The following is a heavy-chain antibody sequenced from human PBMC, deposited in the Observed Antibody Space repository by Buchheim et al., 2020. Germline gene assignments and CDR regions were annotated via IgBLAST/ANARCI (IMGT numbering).Heavy chain of an antibody. CDR2: ISYDGSNK. J-gene: IGHJ4*02. Sequence: QVQLVESGGGVVQPGRSLRLSCAASGFTFSSYGMHWVRQAPGKGLEWVAVISYDGSNKYYADSVKGRFTISRDNSKNTLYLQMNSLRAEDTAVYYCAKLFGGVIVIRDYWGQGTL. V-gene: IGHV3-30*18. CDR3: AKLFGGVIVIRDY. D-gene: IGHD3-16*02. CDR1: GFTFSSYG.